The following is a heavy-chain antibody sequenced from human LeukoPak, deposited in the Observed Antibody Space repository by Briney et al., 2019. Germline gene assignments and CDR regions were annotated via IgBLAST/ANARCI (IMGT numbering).Heavy chain of an antibody. CDR3: ARDQRSYYGPPLDY. CDR2: IKQDGSEK. CDR1: GFTFSSYW. J-gene: IGHJ4*02. V-gene: IGHV3-7*01. Sequence: GGSLRLSCAASGFTFSSYWMSWVRQAPGKGLEWVANIKQDGSEKYYVDSVKGRFTISRDNAKNSLYLQMNSLRAEDTAVYYCARDQRSYYGPPLDYWGQGTLVTVSS. D-gene: IGHD1-26*01.